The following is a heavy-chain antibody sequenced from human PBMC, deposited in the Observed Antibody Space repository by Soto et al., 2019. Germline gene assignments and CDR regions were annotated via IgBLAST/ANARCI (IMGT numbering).Heavy chain of an antibody. V-gene: IGHV1-18*01. D-gene: IGHD3-22*01. CDR1: GYTFFNYG. J-gene: IGHJ4*02. Sequence: QVQLVQSGGEVKKPGASVKVSCKTSGYTFFNYGISWVRQAPGKGLEWMAWISTYNDNINYAPKFQDRVTVTTDTSTDTAYMDLRSLEPDDTAIYYCAREFSSGYYLDYWGQGTLIIVS. CDR2: ISTYNDNI. CDR3: AREFSSGYYLDY.